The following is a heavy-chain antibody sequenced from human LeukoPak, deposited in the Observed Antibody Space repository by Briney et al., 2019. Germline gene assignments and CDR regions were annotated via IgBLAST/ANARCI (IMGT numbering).Heavy chain of an antibody. J-gene: IGHJ3*02. CDR2: ISSSSSCI. V-gene: IGHV3-21*01. CDR3: ARDSDAFDI. Sequence: PGGSLRLSCAASGFTFSSYSMTWVRQAPGKGLEWVSSISSSSSCIYYADSVKGRFTISRDNAKNSLYLQMNSLRAEDTAVYYCARDSDAFDIWGQGTMVTVSS. CDR1: GFTFSSYS.